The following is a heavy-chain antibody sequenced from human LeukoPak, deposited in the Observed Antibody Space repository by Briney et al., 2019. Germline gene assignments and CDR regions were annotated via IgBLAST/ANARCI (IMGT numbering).Heavy chain of an antibody. CDR2: IYYSGST. CDR3: AGYSSSWYYFDY. V-gene: IGHV4-39*01. CDR1: GGPISSSSYY. Sequence: SETLSLACTVSGGPISSSSYYWGWIRQPPGKGLEWIGNIYYSGSTYYNAPLKSRVTISVDTSKNQFSLKLSSVTAADTAVYYCAGYSSSWYYFDYWGQGTLVTVSP. J-gene: IGHJ4*02. D-gene: IGHD6-13*01.